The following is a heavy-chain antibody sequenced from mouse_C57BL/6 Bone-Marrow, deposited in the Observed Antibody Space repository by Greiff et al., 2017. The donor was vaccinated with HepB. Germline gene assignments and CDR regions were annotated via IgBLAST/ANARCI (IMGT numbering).Heavy chain of an antibody. J-gene: IGHJ2*01. CDR3: AISGWLHGDY. CDR2: IDPSDSYT. V-gene: IGHV1-69*01. Sequence: VQLQQPGAELVMPGASVKLSCKASGYTFTSYWMHWVKQRPGQGLEWIGEIDPSDSYTNYNQKFKGKSTLTVDKSSSTAYMQLSSLTSEDSAVYYCAISGWLHGDYWGQGTTLTVSS. D-gene: IGHD2-3*01. CDR1: GYTFTSYW.